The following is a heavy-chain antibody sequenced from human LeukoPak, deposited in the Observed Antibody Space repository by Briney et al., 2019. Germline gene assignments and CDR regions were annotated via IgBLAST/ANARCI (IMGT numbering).Heavy chain of an antibody. CDR1: GFTFSSYW. Sequence: GGSLRLSCAASGFTFSSYWMSWVRQAPGKGLEWVANIKQDGSEKYYVDSVKGRFTISRDNAKNTLYLQMNSLRAEDTAVYYCARGVVYYYDSSGYYSWFVYWGQGTLVTVSS. CDR2: IKQDGSEK. J-gene: IGHJ5*01. D-gene: IGHD3-22*01. V-gene: IGHV3-7*01. CDR3: ARGVVYYYDSSGYYSWFVY.